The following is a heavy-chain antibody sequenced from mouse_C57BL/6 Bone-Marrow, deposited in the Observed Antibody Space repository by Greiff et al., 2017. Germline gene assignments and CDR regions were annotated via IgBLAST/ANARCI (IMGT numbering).Heavy chain of an antibody. D-gene: IGHD4-1*01. J-gene: IGHJ3*01. V-gene: IGHV1-58*01. Sequence: VQLKESGAELVRPGSSVKMSCKTSGYTFTSYGINWVKQRPGQGLEWIGYIYIGNGYTEYNAKFKGKATLTSDTSSSTAYMQLSSLTSEDSAIYFCAIWDEAYGGQGTLGTVSA. CDR2: IYIGNGYT. CDR3: AIWDEAY. CDR1: GYTFTSYG.